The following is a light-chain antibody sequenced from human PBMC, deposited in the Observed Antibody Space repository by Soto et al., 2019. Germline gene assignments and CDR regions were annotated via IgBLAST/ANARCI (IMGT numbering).Light chain of an antibody. CDR1: NSDVGSHNF. CDR2: EAS. Sequence: QSALTQPASVSGSPGQSITISCTGTNSDVGSHNFVSWYQQYPGKAPKLLIYEASKRPSGLYNRFSGSKSGNTASLTISGLQADDEADYYCCSLTNGATWVFGGGTTLTVL. V-gene: IGLV2-23*01. CDR3: CSLTNGATWV. J-gene: IGLJ3*02.